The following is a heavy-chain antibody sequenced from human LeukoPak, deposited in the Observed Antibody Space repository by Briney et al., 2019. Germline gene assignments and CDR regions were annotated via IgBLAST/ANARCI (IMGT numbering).Heavy chain of an antibody. CDR3: VREGLERRTNFDY. J-gene: IGHJ4*02. CDR2: ISMNVQTT. V-gene: IGHV3-64D*06. Sequence: GGSLRLSCSASGFTFTSHVMHWVCPAPGKGLQYVSGISMNVQTTYYAGSVKGRFTISRDSSKNTVYLQMNSLTAEDTAVYYCVREGLERRTNFDYWGQGTLVSVSS. D-gene: IGHD1-1*01. CDR1: GFTFTSHV.